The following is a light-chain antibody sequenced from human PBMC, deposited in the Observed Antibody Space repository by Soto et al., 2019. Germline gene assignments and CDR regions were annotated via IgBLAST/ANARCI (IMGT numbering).Light chain of an antibody. Sequence: VLTQPASVSWSPGQSITISCTGTSSTVGGFNVVSWYQQHPGKAPKVIIYEGIKRPSGVSNRFSGSNSGSTASLTISGLQAEDEADYYCCSYVGATTYVFGTGTKVTVL. V-gene: IGLV2-23*01. CDR3: CSYVGATTYV. J-gene: IGLJ1*01. CDR2: EGI. CDR1: SSTVGGFNV.